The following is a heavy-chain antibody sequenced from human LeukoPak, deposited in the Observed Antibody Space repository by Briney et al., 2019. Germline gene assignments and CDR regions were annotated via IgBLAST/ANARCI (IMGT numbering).Heavy chain of an antibody. CDR1: GFTFSSYS. CDR2: ISSSSSNI. J-gene: IGHJ4*02. D-gene: IGHD3-22*01. V-gene: IGHV3-48*02. Sequence: PGGSLRLSCAASGFTFSSYSMNWVRQAPGKGLEWISYISSSSSNIYYADSVKGRFTISRDNAKNSLHLQMNSLRDEDTAVYYCARYYYDSSGYPYYFDYWGQGTLVTVSS. CDR3: ARYYYDSSGYPYYFDY.